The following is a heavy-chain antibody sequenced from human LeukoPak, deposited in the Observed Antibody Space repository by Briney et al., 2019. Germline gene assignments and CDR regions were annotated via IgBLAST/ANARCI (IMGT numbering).Heavy chain of an antibody. D-gene: IGHD3-10*01. CDR3: ARTPLRGATFFTSYPNWFDT. J-gene: IGHJ5*02. CDR2: VYSSGST. V-gene: IGHV4-4*07. CDR1: GGSISSYY. Sequence: SETLSLTCTVSGGSISSYYWSWIRQPAGKGLEWIGRVYSSGSTDYNPSLKSRLSISVDTSKIQFSLRLSSVTVADTAVYYCARTPLRGATFFTSYPNWFDTWGQGTLVTVSS.